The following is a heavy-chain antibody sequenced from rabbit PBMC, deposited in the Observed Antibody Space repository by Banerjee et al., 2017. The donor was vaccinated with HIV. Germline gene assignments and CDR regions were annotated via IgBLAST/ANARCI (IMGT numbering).Heavy chain of an antibody. Sequence: QEQLVESGGGLVQPGASLTLTCTASGFSFSSGYWICWVRQAPGKGLEWIGCIYTGSGSTYYASWAKGRFTISKTSSTTVTLQMTSLTAADTATYFCARSSAGNGGYAYVEYFKLWGPGTLVTVS. V-gene: IGHV1S45*01. D-gene: IGHD6-1*01. CDR3: ARSSAGNGGYAYVEYFKL. J-gene: IGHJ4*01. CDR1: GFSFSSGYW. CDR2: IYTGSGST.